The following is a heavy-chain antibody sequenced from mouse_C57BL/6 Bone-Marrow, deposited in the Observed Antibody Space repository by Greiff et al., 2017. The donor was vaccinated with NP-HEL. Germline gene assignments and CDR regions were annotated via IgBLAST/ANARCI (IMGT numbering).Heavy chain of an antibody. Sequence: VMLVESGGGLVQPGGSLKLSCAASGFTFSDYYMYWVRQTPEKRLEWVAYISNGGGSTYYPDTVKGRFTISRDNAKNTLYLQMSRLKSEDTAMYYCARHGDSAAMDYWGQGTSVTVSS. V-gene: IGHV5-12*01. CDR1: GFTFSDYY. D-gene: IGHD3-2*02. J-gene: IGHJ4*01. CDR2: ISNGGGST. CDR3: ARHGDSAAMDY.